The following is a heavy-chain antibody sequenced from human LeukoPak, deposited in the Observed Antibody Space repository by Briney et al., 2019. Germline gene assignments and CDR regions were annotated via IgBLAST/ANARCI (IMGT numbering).Heavy chain of an antibody. D-gene: IGHD2-21*02. CDR1: GGSISSGSYY. CDR3: ASTFLAYCGGDCYSEPWYFDL. V-gene: IGHV4-61*02. CDR2: IYTSGST. J-gene: IGHJ2*01. Sequence: SETLSLTCTVSGGSISSGSYYWSWIRQPAGKGLEWIGRIYTSGSTNYNPSLKSRVTISVDTSKNQFSLKLSSVTVADTAVYYCASTFLAYCGGDCYSEPWYFDLWGRGTLVTVSS.